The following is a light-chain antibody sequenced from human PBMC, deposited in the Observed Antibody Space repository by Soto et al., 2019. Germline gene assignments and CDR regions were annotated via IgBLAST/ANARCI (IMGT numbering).Light chain of an antibody. CDR2: VAA. CDR1: QSVSSSY. Sequence: EIVLTQSPGTLSLSPGERATLSCRASQSVSSSYLAWYQQKPGQDPRLLIYVAARRATGIPDRFSGSGSGTDFTLTISRLEPEDFAVYYCQKYGGSPAWTFGQGTKVEIK. J-gene: IGKJ1*01. CDR3: QKYGGSPAWT. V-gene: IGKV3-20*01.